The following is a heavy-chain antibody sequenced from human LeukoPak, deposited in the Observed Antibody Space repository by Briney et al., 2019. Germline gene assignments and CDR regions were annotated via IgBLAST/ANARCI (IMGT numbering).Heavy chain of an antibody. D-gene: IGHD3-10*01. CDR1: GGSISIGGYY. CDR3: ARPNGSGSYRYGMDV. V-gene: IGHV4-31*03. CDR2: IYYSGST. Sequence: SQTLSLTCTVSGGSISIGGYYWSWIRQHPGKGLEWIGYIYYSGSTYYNPSLKSRVTISVDTSKNQFSLKLSSVTAADTAVYYCARPNGSGSYRYGMDVWGQGTTVTVSS. J-gene: IGHJ6*02.